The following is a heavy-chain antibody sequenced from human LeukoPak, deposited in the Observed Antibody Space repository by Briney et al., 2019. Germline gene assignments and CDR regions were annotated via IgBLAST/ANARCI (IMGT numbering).Heavy chain of an antibody. V-gene: IGHV4-59*08. Sequence: SETLSLTCTVSGGSVSSHYWSWIRQPPGKGLEWIGYIYYSGSTNYNPSLKSRVTISVDTSKNQFSLKLSSVTAADTAVYYCARLEEAFDIWGQGTMVTVSS. CDR2: IYYSGST. J-gene: IGHJ3*02. CDR3: ARLEEAFDI. CDR1: GGSVSSHY.